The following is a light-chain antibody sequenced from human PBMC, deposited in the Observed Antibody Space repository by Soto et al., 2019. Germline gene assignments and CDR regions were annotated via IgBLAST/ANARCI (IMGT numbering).Light chain of an antibody. Sequence: EIVMTQSPATLSVSPGERATLSCRASQSVSSNLAWYQQKPGQAPRLLIYGASTRATGIPARFSGSVSGTEFTLTISSLQSEDFAVYYCQQYNNLPPTFGQGTKLEIK. V-gene: IGKV3-15*01. J-gene: IGKJ2*01. CDR3: QQYNNLPPT. CDR1: QSVSSN. CDR2: GAS.